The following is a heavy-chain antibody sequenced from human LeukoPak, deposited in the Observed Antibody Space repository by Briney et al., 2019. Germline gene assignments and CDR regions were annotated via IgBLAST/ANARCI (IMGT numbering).Heavy chain of an antibody. V-gene: IGHV1-8*01. CDR2: MNPNSGNT. Sequence: ASVKVSCKASGYTFANYHINWVRQATGQGLEWMGWMNPNSGNTGYAQKFLGRVIMTRNTSISTAYMELSSLRSEDTAVYYCARKYSSSWTPYYDMDVWGQGTTVTVSS. CDR3: ARKYSSSWTPYYDMDV. CDR1: GYTFANYH. D-gene: IGHD6-13*01. J-gene: IGHJ6*02.